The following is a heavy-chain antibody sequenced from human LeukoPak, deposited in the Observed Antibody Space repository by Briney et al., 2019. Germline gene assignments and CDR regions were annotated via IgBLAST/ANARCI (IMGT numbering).Heavy chain of an antibody. Sequence: NPSETLSLTCTVSGGSISSSSYYWGWIRQPPGKGLEWIGSIYYSGSTYYNPSLKSRVTISVDTSKNQFSLRLSSVTAADSAVYYCARGRNHAYSSDYWGQGTLVTVSS. CDR3: ARGRNHAYSSDY. CDR2: IYYSGST. D-gene: IGHD1-14*01. V-gene: IGHV4-39*07. CDR1: GGSISSSSYY. J-gene: IGHJ4*02.